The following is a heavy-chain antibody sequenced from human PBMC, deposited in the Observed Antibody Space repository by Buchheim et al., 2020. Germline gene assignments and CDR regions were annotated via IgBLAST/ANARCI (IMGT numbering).Heavy chain of an antibody. V-gene: IGHV3-72*01. CDR3: ARGYYDSSGAQGMEY. D-gene: IGHD3-22*01. J-gene: IGHJ4*02. CDR1: GFNFSDHY. Sequence: EVQLVESGGGLVQPGGSLRLSCAASGFNFSDHYMDWVRQVPGKGLEWVGRTGNKANYYSTQYAASVKGRITISRDDSMNSVFLQMNSLKSEGTGVYYCARGYYDSSGAQGMEYWGQGAL. CDR2: TGNKANYYST.